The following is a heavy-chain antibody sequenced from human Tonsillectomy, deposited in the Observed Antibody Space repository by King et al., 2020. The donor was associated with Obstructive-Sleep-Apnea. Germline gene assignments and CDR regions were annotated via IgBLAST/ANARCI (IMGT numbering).Heavy chain of an antibody. CDR1: EYTFITYF. Sequence: QLVQSGAEVKKPGASVKVSCKASEYTFITYFIHWVRQAPGQGLEWMGIFNPSGGSTSYAQKFQGRVTMTRDTSTSTVYMEVSSLRSEDTAVYYCARDNPIVMAGTDDAFDIWGQGTMVTVSS. CDR2: FNPSGGST. CDR3: ARDNPIVMAGTDDAFDI. V-gene: IGHV1-46*01. D-gene: IGHD6-19*01. J-gene: IGHJ3*02.